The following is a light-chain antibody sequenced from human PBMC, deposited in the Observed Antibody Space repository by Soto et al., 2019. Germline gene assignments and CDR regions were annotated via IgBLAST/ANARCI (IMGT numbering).Light chain of an antibody. Sequence: ENVLTQSPGTLSLSPGERATLSCRAGQSVSNTFLAWYQQKPGQAPRLLIYGASNRATGSPDRFSGSGSGTDFTLTISRLEPEDFAVFYCQQYGTSEIIFGQGTRLEI. J-gene: IGKJ5*01. CDR2: GAS. CDR3: QQYGTSEII. CDR1: QSVSNTF. V-gene: IGKV3-20*01.